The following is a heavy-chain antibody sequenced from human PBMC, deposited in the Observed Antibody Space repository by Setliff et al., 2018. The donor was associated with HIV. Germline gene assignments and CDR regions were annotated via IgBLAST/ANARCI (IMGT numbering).Heavy chain of an antibody. D-gene: IGHD6-19*01. V-gene: IGHV3-74*03. CDR1: GFTFSSYP. CDR3: ATDMANSGREGDFDY. Sequence: GGSLRLSCAASGFTFSSYPMTWVRQAPGKGLVWVSTINSDGSTTTYADSVKGRFTISRDNAKNTLYLQMNDLRAEDTAVYFCATDMANSGREGDFDYWGQGTLVTVSS. J-gene: IGHJ4*02. CDR2: INSDGSTT.